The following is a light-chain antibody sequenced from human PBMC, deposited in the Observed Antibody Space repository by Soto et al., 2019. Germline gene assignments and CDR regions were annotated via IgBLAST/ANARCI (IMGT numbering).Light chain of an antibody. CDR1: QKIDDW. J-gene: IGKJ1*01. CDR2: RAS. Sequence: DVQMTQSPSTLAASVGDRVTITCRASQKIDDWMAWYQKKPGKAPKLLIYRASKLESGVPSRFSGSGSGTECTLTISSLQSDDFATYYCQQYHRWTFGQGTKVEVK. CDR3: QQYHRWT. V-gene: IGKV1-5*03.